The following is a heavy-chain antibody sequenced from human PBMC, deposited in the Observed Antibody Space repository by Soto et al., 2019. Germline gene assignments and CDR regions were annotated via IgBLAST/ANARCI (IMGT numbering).Heavy chain of an antibody. V-gene: IGHV4-4*02. D-gene: IGHD6-19*01. J-gene: IGHJ4*02. CDR1: GGSISSSNW. Sequence: QVQLQESGPGLVMPSGTLSLTCAVSGGSISSSNWWSWVRQPPGKGLEWIGDLYHSGSTNYHPSLNCRVTISVDKSKNHFSRKPSSETAADTAVYYWAAYTAEVAGNDYWGQETPVTVSA. CDR3: AAYTAEVAGNDY. CDR2: LYHSGST.